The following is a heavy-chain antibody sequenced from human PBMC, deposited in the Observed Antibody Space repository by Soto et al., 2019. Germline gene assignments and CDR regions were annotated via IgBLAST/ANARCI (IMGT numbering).Heavy chain of an antibody. V-gene: IGHV4-30-2*01. D-gene: IGHD5-12*01. CDR3: ARRRGFPYYYGMDV. Sequence: QLQLQESCSGLVKPSQTLSLTCAVSGGSISSGGYSWSWIRQPPGKGLEWIGYIYHSGSTYYNPSLKSRVTISVDRSKNQFSLKLSSVTAADTAVYYCARRRGFPYYYGMDVWGQGTTVTVSS. CDR2: IYHSGST. J-gene: IGHJ6*02. CDR1: GGSISSGGYS.